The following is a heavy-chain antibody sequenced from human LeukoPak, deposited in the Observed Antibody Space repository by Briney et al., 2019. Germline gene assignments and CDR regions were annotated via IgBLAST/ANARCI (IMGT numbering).Heavy chain of an antibody. CDR3: AREAAAVLHARYYYYMDV. Sequence: ASVKVSCKASGYSFTTYAMNWLRQAPGQGLEGMGWINTNTGNPTYAQGFTGRFVFSLDTSVSTAYLQISSLKAEDTAVYYCAREAAAVLHARYYYYMDVWGKGTTVTVSS. CDR1: GYSFTTYA. V-gene: IGHV7-4-1*02. CDR2: INTNTGNP. D-gene: IGHD6-13*01. J-gene: IGHJ6*03.